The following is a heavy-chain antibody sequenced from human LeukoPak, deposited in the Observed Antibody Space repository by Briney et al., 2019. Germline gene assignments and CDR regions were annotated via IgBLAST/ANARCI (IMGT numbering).Heavy chain of an antibody. D-gene: IGHD6-6*01. CDR1: GYTFTGYY. Sequence: GASVKVSCKASGYTFTGYYMHWVRQAPGQGLEWMGWINPNSGGTNYAQKFQGRVTMTRDTSISTAYMELSRLRSDDTAVYYCARDGQLVQVRDHNWFDPWGQGLLVTVSS. CDR2: INPNSGGT. J-gene: IGHJ5*02. V-gene: IGHV1-2*02. CDR3: ARDGQLVQVRDHNWFDP.